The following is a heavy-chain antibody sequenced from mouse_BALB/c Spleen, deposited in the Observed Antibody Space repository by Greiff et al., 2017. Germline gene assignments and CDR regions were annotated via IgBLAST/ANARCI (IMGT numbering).Heavy chain of an antibody. V-gene: IGHV5-15*02. Sequence: EVHLVESGGGLVQPGGSRKLSCAASGFTFSDYGMAWVRQAPGKGPEWVAFISNLAYSIYYADTVTGRFTISRENAKNTLYLEMSSLRSEDTAMYYCARHGNYEGFAYWGQGTLVTVSA. CDR3: ARHGNYEGFAY. J-gene: IGHJ3*01. CDR1: GFTFSDYG. CDR2: ISNLAYSI. D-gene: IGHD2-1*01.